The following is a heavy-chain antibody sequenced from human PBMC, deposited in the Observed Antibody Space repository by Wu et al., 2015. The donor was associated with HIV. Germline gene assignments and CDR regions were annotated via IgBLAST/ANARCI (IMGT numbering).Heavy chain of an antibody. D-gene: IGHD6-6*01. Sequence: QVQLVQSGAEVKKPGASVKVSCKSYRYTFTSYYIHWVRQAPGQGLEWMGIINTSAGVTTYAQKLQGRVTMTTDTSTGTAYMELRSLRSDDTAVYYCARGRQLELIDDAFDIWGQGTMVTVSS. CDR1: RYTFTSYY. CDR2: INTSAGVT. J-gene: IGHJ3*02. CDR3: ARGRQLELIDDAFDI. V-gene: IGHV1-46*01.